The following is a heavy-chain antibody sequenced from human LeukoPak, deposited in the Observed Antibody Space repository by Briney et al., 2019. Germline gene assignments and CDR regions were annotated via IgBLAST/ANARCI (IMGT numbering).Heavy chain of an antibody. CDR2: INHSGST. V-gene: IGHV4-34*01. CDR3: ARGGWDYYDSSGAPYYFDW. D-gene: IGHD3-22*01. Sequence: SETLSLTCAVYGGSFSAYYWSWVRQPPGKGLEWIGEINHSGSTNYNPSLKGRVTISVDTSKNQFSLKLSSVTAADTAVYYCARGGWDYYDSSGAPYYFDWWGEGWLVTVSS. J-gene: IGHJ4*02. CDR1: GGSFSAYY.